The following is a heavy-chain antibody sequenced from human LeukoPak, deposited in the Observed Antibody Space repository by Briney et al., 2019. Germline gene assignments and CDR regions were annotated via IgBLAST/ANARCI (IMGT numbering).Heavy chain of an antibody. Sequence: GGSLRLSCAASGFTLRSYAMSWVRQAPGKGLEWVSAISGSGGATYYVDSVKGRFTISRDNSKNTLYLQMNSLRAEDTAIYYCAKGRRFNWNDWSQLGDVFNIWGQGTMVTVSS. V-gene: IGHV3-23*01. CDR2: ISGSGGAT. CDR1: GFTLRSYA. D-gene: IGHD1-1*01. J-gene: IGHJ3*02. CDR3: AKGRRFNWNDWSQLGDVFNI.